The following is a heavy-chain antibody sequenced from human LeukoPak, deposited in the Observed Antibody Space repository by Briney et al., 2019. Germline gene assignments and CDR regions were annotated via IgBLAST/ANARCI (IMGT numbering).Heavy chain of an antibody. CDR3: ARSGDPTTVTAWWYFDL. J-gene: IGHJ2*01. D-gene: IGHD4-17*01. CDR1: GYTFTSYY. V-gene: IGHV1-46*01. Sequence: ASVSVSCKASGYTFTSYYMHWVRQAPGQGLEWMGIINPSGGSTSYAQKFQGRVTMTGDTSTSTVYMELSSLRSEDTAVYYCARSGDPTTVTAWWYFDLWGRGTLVTVSS. CDR2: INPSGGST.